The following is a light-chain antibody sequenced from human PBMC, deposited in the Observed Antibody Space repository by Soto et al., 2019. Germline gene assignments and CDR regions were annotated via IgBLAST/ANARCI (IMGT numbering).Light chain of an antibody. CDR2: GAS. Sequence: DIQMTQSPSSVSASVGDRVIITCRASQGISSWLAWYQQKPGRAPKLLIYGASALQNEVASRFSGSAAWPDCVLAISSLQHEDCETYYCVQANSPPYTPNQETKVEVK. CDR3: VQANSPPYT. CDR1: QGISSW. V-gene: IGKV1-12*01. J-gene: IGKJ2*01.